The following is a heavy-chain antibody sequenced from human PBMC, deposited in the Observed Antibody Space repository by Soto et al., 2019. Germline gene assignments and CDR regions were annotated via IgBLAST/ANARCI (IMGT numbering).Heavy chain of an antibody. Sequence: ASVKVSCKASGGTFSSYAISWVRQAPGQGLEWMGGIIPIFGTANYAQKFQGRVTITADESTSTAYMELSGLRSEDTAVYYCARGYCSGGSCYYYYYGMDVWGQGTTVTVSS. D-gene: IGHD2-15*01. J-gene: IGHJ6*02. CDR1: GGTFSSYA. CDR3: ARGYCSGGSCYYYYYGMDV. CDR2: IIPIFGTA. V-gene: IGHV1-69*13.